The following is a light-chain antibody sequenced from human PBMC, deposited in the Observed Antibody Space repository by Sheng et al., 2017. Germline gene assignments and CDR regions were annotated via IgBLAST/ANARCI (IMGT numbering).Light chain of an antibody. V-gene: IGLV2-14*03. J-gene: IGLJ3*02. CDR1: SNDVGGYNY. Sequence: QSALTQPASVSGSPGQSITISCTGTSNDVGGYNYVSWYQQHPGKAPKLMIYDVSNRPSGVSNRFSGSNSGNTASLTISGLQAEDEADYYCSSYTSPSTRVFGGGTKLTVL. CDR2: DVS. CDR3: SSYTSPSTRV.